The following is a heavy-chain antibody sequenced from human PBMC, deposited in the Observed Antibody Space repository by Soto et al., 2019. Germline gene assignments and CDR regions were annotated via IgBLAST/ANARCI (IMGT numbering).Heavy chain of an antibody. J-gene: IGHJ4*02. CDR1: GFTFSSYW. CDR2: INSDGSST. CDR3: ARATYSSGLFDY. V-gene: IGHV3-74*01. Sequence: EVQLVESGGGLVQPGGSLRLSCAASGFTFSSYWMHWVRQAPGKGLVWVSRINSDGSSTSYADSVKGRFTISRDNAKNTLYLQMNSLRDEDTAVYYCARATYSSGLFDYWGQGTLVTVSS. D-gene: IGHD6-19*01.